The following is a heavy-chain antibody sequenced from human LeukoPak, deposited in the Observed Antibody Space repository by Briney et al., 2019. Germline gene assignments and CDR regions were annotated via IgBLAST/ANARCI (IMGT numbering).Heavy chain of an antibody. CDR2: IRYDGSNK. Sequence: PGGSLRLSCAASGFTFSSYGMLWVRQAPGKGLEWVAFIRYDGSNKYYADSVKGRFTISRDNSENTLYLQMNSLRAEDTAVYYCAKRERERISWYFFDYWGQGTLVTVSS. CDR1: GFTFSSYG. D-gene: IGHD6-13*01. J-gene: IGHJ4*02. CDR3: AKRERERISWYFFDY. V-gene: IGHV3-30*02.